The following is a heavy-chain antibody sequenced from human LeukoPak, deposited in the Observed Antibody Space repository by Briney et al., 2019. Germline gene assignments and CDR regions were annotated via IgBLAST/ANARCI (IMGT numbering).Heavy chain of an antibody. J-gene: IGHJ4*02. CDR1: GYSISSGYY. CDR2: IYHSGST. Sequence: PSETLSLTCTVSGYSISSGYYWGWIRQPPGKGLEWIGSIYHSGSTYYNPSLKSRVTISVDTSKNQFSLKLSSLTAADTAIYYRARGIESYGDYGYWGQGILVTVSS. CDR3: ARGIESYGDYGY. V-gene: IGHV4-38-2*02. D-gene: IGHD4-17*01.